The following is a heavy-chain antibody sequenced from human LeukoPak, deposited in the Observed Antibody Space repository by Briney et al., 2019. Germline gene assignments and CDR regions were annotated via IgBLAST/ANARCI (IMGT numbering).Heavy chain of an antibody. CDR2: ISSSSSYI. Sequence: GGSLRLSCAASGFTFSCYIMNWARPARGQGLEWVSSISSSSSYIYYADSVKGRFTISRDNAKNSLYLQMNSLRAEDTAVYYCARAGSGTKGLDYWGQGTPVTVSS. J-gene: IGHJ4*02. V-gene: IGHV3-21*01. D-gene: IGHD3-10*01. CDR3: ARAGSGTKGLDY. CDR1: GFTFSCYI.